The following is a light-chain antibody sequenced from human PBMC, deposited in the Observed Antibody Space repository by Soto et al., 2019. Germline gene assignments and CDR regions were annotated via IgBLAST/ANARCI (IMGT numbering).Light chain of an antibody. CDR3: QQSYSNPRT. CDR2: VAN. CDR1: QTISNY. J-gene: IGKJ1*01. Sequence: DIQMTQSPSSLSASVGDRVTITCRASQTISNYLNWYQQKPGKAPKVLIYVANSLQSGVPSRFSGSGSGTDFTLTISSLQPEDVATYYCQQSYSNPRTFGQGTKVEIK. V-gene: IGKV1-39*01.